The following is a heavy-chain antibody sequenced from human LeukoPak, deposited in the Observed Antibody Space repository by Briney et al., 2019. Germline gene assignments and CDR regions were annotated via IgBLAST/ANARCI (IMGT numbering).Heavy chain of an antibody. CDR1: GFTFNNYN. CDR2: ITSSGTYI. J-gene: IGHJ3*02. D-gene: IGHD1-26*01. CDR3: ARDQGGAFDI. Sequence: GGSLRLSCAASGFTFNNYNMNWVRQAPGKALEWVSSITSSGTYIFYADSVKGRFTISRDNAKNSLYLQINSLGPEDTAVYFCARDQGGAFDIWGQGTMVTVSS. V-gene: IGHV3-21*01.